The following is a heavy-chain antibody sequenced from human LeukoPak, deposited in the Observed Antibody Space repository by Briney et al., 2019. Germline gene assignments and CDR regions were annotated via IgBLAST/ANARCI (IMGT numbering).Heavy chain of an antibody. D-gene: IGHD3-16*02. CDR1: GFTFSNAW. Sequence: PGGSLRLSCADSGFTFSNAWMSWVRQAPGKGLEWVGRIKSKTDGGTTDYAAPVKGRFTISRDDSKNTLYLQMNSLKTEDTAVYYCTTFMITFGGVIADHDAFDIWGQGTMVTVSS. J-gene: IGHJ3*02. CDR2: IKSKTDGGTT. CDR3: TTFMITFGGVIADHDAFDI. V-gene: IGHV3-15*01.